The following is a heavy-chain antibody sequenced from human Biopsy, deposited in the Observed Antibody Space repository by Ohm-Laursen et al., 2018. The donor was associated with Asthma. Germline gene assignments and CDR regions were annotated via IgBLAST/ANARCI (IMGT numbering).Heavy chain of an antibody. CDR1: GFTFSSYA. CDR3: ARHQGAASYHYDGSIAY. Sequence: SLRLSCSASGFTFSSYAMHWVRQAPGKGLEWVAVISYDGSNKYYADSVKGRFTISRDNSKNTLYLQMNSLRAEDTAVYFCARHQGAASYHYDGSIAYWGQGIPVTVSS. J-gene: IGHJ4*02. CDR2: ISYDGSNK. D-gene: IGHD3-22*01. V-gene: IGHV3-30-3*01.